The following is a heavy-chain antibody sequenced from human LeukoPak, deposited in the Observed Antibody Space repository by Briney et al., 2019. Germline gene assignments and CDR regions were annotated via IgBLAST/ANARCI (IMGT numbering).Heavy chain of an antibody. D-gene: IGHD6-13*01. CDR3: AQQYSIIWSVGDY. CDR2: ISGGADSR. CDR1: GFTFSTYA. J-gene: IGHJ4*02. Sequence: AGGSLRLSCATSGFTFSTYAMSWVRQAPGKGLEWVSAISGGADSRYYADSVKGRFTISRDTATNTLYLKINSLRAEDTAVYYCAQQYSIIWSVGDYWGQGTLVTVSS. V-gene: IGHV3-23*01.